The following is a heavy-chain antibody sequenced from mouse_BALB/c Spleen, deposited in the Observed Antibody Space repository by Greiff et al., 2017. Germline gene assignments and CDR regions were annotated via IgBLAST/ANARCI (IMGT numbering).Heavy chain of an antibody. CDR3: ATYAAWFAY. CDR1: GFTFSSYA. CDR2: ISSGGST. J-gene: IGHJ3*01. Sequence: EVQRVESGGGLVKPGGSLKLSCAASGFTFSSYAMSWVRQTPEKRLEWVASISSGGSTYYPDSVKGLFTISRDNARNILYLQMSSLRSEDTAMYYCATYAAWFAYWGQGTLVTVSA. V-gene: IGHV5-6-5*01. D-gene: IGHD6-5*01.